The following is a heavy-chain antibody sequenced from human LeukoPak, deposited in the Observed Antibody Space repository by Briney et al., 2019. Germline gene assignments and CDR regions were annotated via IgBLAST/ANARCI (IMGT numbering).Heavy chain of an antibody. J-gene: IGHJ4*02. D-gene: IGHD4-23*01. CDR1: GGSISGYY. CDR3: ARHQNGGTYPLDH. Sequence: ASETLSLTCTVSGGSISGYYWSWIRQPPGKGPEWIGYIYYSGSTNYNPSLKSRVTISGDTSKNQFSLKLSSVTAADTAVYYCARHQNGGTYPLDHWGQGTLVTVSS. V-gene: IGHV4-59*08. CDR2: IYYSGST.